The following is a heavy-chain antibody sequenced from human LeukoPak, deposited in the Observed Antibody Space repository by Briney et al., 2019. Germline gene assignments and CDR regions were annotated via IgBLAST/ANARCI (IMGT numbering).Heavy chain of an antibody. CDR2: ISGSGDST. CDR3: AKVPYSGYYDSGGYYYYFDY. J-gene: IGHJ4*02. V-gene: IGHV3-23*01. Sequence: PGGSLRLSCAASGFTFSKYAMTWVRQAPGKGLEWVSGISGSGDSTYYADSVRGRFTISGDNSKNTLYLQMNSLRAEDTAVYYCAKVPYSGYYDSGGYYYYFDYWGQGTLVTVSS. CDR1: GFTFSKYA. D-gene: IGHD3-22*01.